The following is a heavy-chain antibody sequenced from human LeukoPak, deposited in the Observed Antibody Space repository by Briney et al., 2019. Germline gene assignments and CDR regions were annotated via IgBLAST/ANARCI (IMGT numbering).Heavy chain of an antibody. D-gene: IGHD3-10*01. V-gene: IGHV4-34*01. CDR2: ITHSGST. CDR1: GGSFSGYY. Sequence: SETLSLTCAVYGGSFSGYYWSWIRQPPGKGLAWIGEITHSGSTNYNPSLKSRATISGDTSKKQSSLKLSSVTAADTAVYYCAKEPYYYGSGSYDGMDVWGQGTTVTVSS. J-gene: IGHJ6*02. CDR3: AKEPYYYGSGSYDGMDV.